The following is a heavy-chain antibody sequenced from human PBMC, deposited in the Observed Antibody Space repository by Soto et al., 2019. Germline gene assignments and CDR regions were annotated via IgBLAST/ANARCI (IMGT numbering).Heavy chain of an antibody. Sequence: GGSMEVSLKGSGYNLPRYYMHLVRQAPGQGLEWMGWINPNSGGTNYAQKFQGWVTMTRDTSISTAYMELSRLRSDDTAVYYCARVSGWEGFDYWGQGTLVTVSS. J-gene: IGHJ4*02. CDR3: ARVSGWEGFDY. CDR1: GYNLPRYY. CDR2: INPNSGGT. D-gene: IGHD1-26*01. V-gene: IGHV1-2*04.